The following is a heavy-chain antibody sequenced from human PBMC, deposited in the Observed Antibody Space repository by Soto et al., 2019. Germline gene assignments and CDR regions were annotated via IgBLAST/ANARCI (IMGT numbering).Heavy chain of an antibody. J-gene: IGHJ1*01. CDR1: GFTVSSNY. V-gene: IGHV3-53*01. CDR3: ARVPGPFYYYDV. D-gene: IGHD3-22*01. Sequence: GGSLRLSCASSGFTVSSNYMIWVLQSPGKGLDWFSVIYSGGSTYYADSVKGRFTISRDNSKNTLYLQMNSLRAEDTAVYYCARVPGPFYYYDVWGQGTLVTVSS. CDR2: IYSGGST.